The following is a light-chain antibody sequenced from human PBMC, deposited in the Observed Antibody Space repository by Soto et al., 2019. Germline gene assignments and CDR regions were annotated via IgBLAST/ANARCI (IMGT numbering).Light chain of an antibody. Sequence: EVLLTQSPATLSVSPGESVTLSCRASQSINTFLAWYQQKPGQAPRLLIYDASSRAAGVPARFSGRGSGTDFTLTINSVEPKDFAVYHCQQRSIWPLTFGGGTRVE. CDR1: QSINTF. CDR2: DAS. J-gene: IGKJ4*01. CDR3: QQRSIWPLT. V-gene: IGKV3-11*01.